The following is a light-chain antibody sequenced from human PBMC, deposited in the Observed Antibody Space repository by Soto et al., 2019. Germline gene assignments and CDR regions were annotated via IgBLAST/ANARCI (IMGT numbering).Light chain of an antibody. CDR1: QSVSSNY. CDR3: QQYVSSPST. Sequence: EIVLTQSPGTLSLSPGERATLSCRASQSVSSNYLAWYQQKRGQAPRLLIFGASSRPSDIPDRFSGSGSGTDFTLTISRLEPEDFAVYYCQQYVSSPSTFGQGTKLEI. J-gene: IGKJ2*02. CDR2: GAS. V-gene: IGKV3-20*01.